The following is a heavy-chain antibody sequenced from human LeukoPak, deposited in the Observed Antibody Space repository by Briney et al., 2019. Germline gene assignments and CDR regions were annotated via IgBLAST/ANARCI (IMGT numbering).Heavy chain of an antibody. J-gene: IGHJ4*02. CDR1: GFNLSYYD. CDR3: ARSPRGYSYGHIDY. Sequence: GGTLRLSCAASGFNLSYYDMHWVRQTTGKGLECVSAIGAAGDTYYPGSVKGRFTISRENARNSLYLQMNSLRAEDTAVYYCARSPRGYSYGHIDYWGQGTLVTVSS. D-gene: IGHD5-18*01. CDR2: IGAAGDT. V-gene: IGHV3-13*01.